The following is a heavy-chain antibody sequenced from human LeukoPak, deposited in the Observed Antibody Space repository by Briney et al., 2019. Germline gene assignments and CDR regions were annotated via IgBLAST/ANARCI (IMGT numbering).Heavy chain of an antibody. Sequence: ASVKVSCKASGYTFTSYGISWVRQAPGQGLEWMGWISAYNGNTNYAQKLQGRVTMTTGTSTSTAYMELRSLRSDDTAVYYCARDEGIGRGIVVVPAANIDYWGQGTLVTVSS. V-gene: IGHV1-18*04. D-gene: IGHD2-2*01. CDR1: GYTFTSYG. CDR3: ARDEGIGRGIVVVPAANIDY. CDR2: ISAYNGNT. J-gene: IGHJ4*02.